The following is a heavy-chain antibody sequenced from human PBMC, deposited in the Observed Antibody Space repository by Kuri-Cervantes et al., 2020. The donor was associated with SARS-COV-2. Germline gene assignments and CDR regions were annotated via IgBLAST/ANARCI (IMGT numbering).Heavy chain of an antibody. CDR1: GFTFSSYA. CDR3: AKVGVRGVRREYYMDV. J-gene: IGHJ6*03. Sequence: LSLTCAASGFTFSSYAMSWVRQAPGKGLEWVSAISGSGGSTYYADSVKGRFTISRDNSKNTLYLQMNSLRAQDTAVYYCAKVGVRGVRREYYMDVWGKGTTVTVSS. CDR2: ISGSGGST. V-gene: IGHV3-23*01. D-gene: IGHD1-26*01.